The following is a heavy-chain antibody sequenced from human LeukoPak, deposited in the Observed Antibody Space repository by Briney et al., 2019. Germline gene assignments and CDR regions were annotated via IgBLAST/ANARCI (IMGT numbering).Heavy chain of an antibody. J-gene: IGHJ4*02. Sequence: SETLSLTCAVSGYSISSGYYWGWIRQPPGKGLEWIGSIYHSGSTYYNPSLKSRVTISVDTSKNQFSLKLSSVTAADTAVYYCVCSSPSLRVTTYDYWGQGTLVTVSS. CDR2: IYHSGST. D-gene: IGHD4-17*01. V-gene: IGHV4-38-2*01. CDR3: VCSSPSLRVTTYDY. CDR1: GYSISSGYY.